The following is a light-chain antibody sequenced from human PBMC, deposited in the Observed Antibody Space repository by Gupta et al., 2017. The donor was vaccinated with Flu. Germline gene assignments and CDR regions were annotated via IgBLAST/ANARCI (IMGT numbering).Light chain of an antibody. J-gene: IGKJ2*01. CDR2: GAS. Sequence: DIQMTQSPSSLSASVGDRITITCRASQNINTYLNWYQQRPGNSPKLLIYGASSLQSGVPSRFSGSGSGTKFILTISSLQAGDFATYYCQQTHSTPPTFGQGAKLDIK. V-gene: IGKV1-39*01. CDR1: QNINTY. CDR3: QQTHSTPPT.